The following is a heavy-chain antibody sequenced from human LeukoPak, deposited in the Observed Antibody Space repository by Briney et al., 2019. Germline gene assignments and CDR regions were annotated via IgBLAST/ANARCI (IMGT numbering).Heavy chain of an antibody. D-gene: IGHD6-13*01. CDR3: PRKTDRLGAVGRDRYFDL. J-gene: IGHJ2*01. CDR1: GFTFCGYE. Sequence: PGGSLRLSCTSSGFTFCGYEMTWVRQAPGKGLEWMSYISVNGGAMHYADSVRGRFTTSRDDAKNSLYLHMNSLRVEDTAIYYCPRKTDRLGAVGRDRYFDLWGRGTLITVSS. CDR2: ISVNGGAM. V-gene: IGHV3-48*03.